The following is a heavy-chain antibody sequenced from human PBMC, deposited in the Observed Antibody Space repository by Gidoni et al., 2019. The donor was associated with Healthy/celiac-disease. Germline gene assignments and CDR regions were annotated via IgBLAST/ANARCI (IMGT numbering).Heavy chain of an antibody. CDR3: AKDMTYSGSYWNFDY. CDR1: GFTFDDYA. Sequence: DVQLVESGGGLVQPGRSLRLSCAASGFTFDDYAMHWVRQAPGKGLGWVSGISWNSGSIGYADSVKGRFTISRDNAKNSLYLQMNSLRAEDTALYYCAKDMTYSGSYWNFDYWGQGTLVTVSS. V-gene: IGHV3-9*01. CDR2: ISWNSGSI. J-gene: IGHJ4*02. D-gene: IGHD1-26*01.